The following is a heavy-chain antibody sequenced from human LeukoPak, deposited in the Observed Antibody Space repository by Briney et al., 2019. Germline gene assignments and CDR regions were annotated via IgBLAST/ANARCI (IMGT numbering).Heavy chain of an antibody. CDR2: ISAYNGNT. J-gene: IGHJ4*02. Sequence: ASVKVSCKASGYTFTSYGISWVRQAPGQGLEWMGWISAYNGNTNYAQKLQGRVTMTTDTSTSTAYMELRSLRPDDTAVYYCARVLTYYDILTGYNFDYWGQGTLVTVSS. CDR1: GYTFTSYG. CDR3: ARVLTYYDILTGYNFDY. D-gene: IGHD3-9*01. V-gene: IGHV1-18*01.